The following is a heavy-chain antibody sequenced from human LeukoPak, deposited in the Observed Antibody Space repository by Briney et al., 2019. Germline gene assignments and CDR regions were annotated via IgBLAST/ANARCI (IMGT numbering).Heavy chain of an antibody. D-gene: IGHD3-22*01. CDR1: GFTFSSYW. CDR2: INSDGSST. Sequence: PGGSLRPSCAASGFTFSSYWMHWVRQAPGKGLVWVSRINSDGSSTSYADSVKGRFTISRDNAKNTLYLQMNSLRAEDTAVYYCARKNYYDSSGHMEWGQGTLVTVSS. V-gene: IGHV3-74*01. J-gene: IGHJ4*02. CDR3: ARKNYYDSSGHME.